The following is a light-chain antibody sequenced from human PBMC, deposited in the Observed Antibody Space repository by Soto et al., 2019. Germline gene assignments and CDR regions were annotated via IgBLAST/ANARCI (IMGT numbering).Light chain of an antibody. V-gene: IGKV4-1*01. J-gene: IGKJ1*01. CDR3: QQYVLIPLT. CDR2: WSS. Sequence: DIVMTQSPESLAVSLGERATLNCKSSQNIFHTSNKNNYLAWYQQKPGQPPKLLIYWSSTRESGVPDRFSGSESGTDFTLTISSLQPEDGAVYYCQQYVLIPLTFGQGTKVEIK. CDR1: QNIFHTSNKNNY.